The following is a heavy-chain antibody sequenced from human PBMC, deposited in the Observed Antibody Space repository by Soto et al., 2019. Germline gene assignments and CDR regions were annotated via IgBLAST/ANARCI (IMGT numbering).Heavy chain of an antibody. J-gene: IGHJ3*01. V-gene: IGHV3-48*01. CDR2: IGIGSSTK. CDR3: ARDQLYYNDISGRPLNAFDV. Sequence: EVDLVESGGGLVQSGGSLRLSCAASGFTFRNYGMNWVRQAPGKGLEWVSYIGIGSSTKYYADSVKGRFTISRDNAKNSLYLQRNSLRAEETAVYYCARDQLYYNDISGRPLNAFDVWGQGTMVTVSS. D-gene: IGHD3-22*01. CDR1: GFTFRNYG.